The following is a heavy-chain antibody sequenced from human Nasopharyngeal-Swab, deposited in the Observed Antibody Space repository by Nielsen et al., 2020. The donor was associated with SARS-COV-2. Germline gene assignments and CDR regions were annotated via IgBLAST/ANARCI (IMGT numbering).Heavy chain of an antibody. CDR3: ASCSGGSCYFYAFDI. CDR1: GYTSTSYY. D-gene: IGHD2-15*01. V-gene: IGHV1-46*01. CDR2: INPSGGST. Sequence: ASVKVSCKASGYTSTSYYMHWVRQAPGQGLEWMGIINPSGGSTSYAQKFQGRVTMTRDTSTSTVYMELSSLRSEDTAVYYCASCSGGSCYFYAFDIWGQGTMVTVSS. J-gene: IGHJ3*02.